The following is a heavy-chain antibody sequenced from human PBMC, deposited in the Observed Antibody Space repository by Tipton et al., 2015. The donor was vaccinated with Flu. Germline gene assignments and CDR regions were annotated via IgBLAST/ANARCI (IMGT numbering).Heavy chain of an antibody. CDR2: ISANNGNT. J-gene: IGHJ5*02. CDR3: ARGAIRSPNP. CDR1: GYTFTDYG. V-gene: IGHV1-18*01. D-gene: IGHD3-3*01. Sequence: QLVQSGAEVKKPGASVKVSCKASGYTFTDYGICWMRQAPGQGLEWMGWISANNGNTNYAQKLQDRVTMTTDRSTSTAYMELRSLRSDDPAVYYCARGAIRSPNPWGQGTLVTVSS.